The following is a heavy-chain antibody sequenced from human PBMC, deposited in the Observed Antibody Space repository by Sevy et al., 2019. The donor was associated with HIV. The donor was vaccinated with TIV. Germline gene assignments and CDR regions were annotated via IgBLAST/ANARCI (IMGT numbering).Heavy chain of an antibody. D-gene: IGHD1-20*01. CDR1: GFTFSSYA. Sequence: GGSLRLSCAASGFTFSSYAMSWVRQAPGKGLEWVSAISGSGGSTYYADSVKGRFTISRDNSKNTLYLQMNSLRAEDTAVYYCAKDGYKPSVGDDNYYYYYMDVWGKGTTVTDSS. V-gene: IGHV3-23*01. CDR2: ISGSGGST. CDR3: AKDGYKPSVGDDNYYYYYMDV. J-gene: IGHJ6*03.